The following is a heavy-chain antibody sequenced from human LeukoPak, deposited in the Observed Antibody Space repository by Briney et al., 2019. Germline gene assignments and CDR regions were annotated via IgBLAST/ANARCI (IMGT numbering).Heavy chain of an antibody. D-gene: IGHD6-19*01. CDR3: ARDSLTYSSGWSPIYYYYYGMDV. J-gene: IGHJ6*02. CDR1: GDSFSSNSAA. CDR2: TYYRSKWYN. V-gene: IGHV6-1*01. Sequence: SQTLSLTCAISGDSFSSNSAAWNWIRQSPSRGLEWLGRTYYRSKWYNDYAVSVKSRITINPDTSKNQFSLQLNSVTPEDTAVYYCARDSLTYSSGWSPIYYYYYGMDVWGQGTTVTVSS.